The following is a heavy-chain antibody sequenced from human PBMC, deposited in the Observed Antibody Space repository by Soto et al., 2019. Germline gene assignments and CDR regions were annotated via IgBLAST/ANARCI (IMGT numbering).Heavy chain of an antibody. CDR2: IYYSGST. CDR3: ARGWPRKEYPTLNYYYGMDV. J-gene: IGHJ6*02. CDR1: GGSISSGGYY. D-gene: IGHD2-15*01. Sequence: KPSETLSLTCTVSGGSISSGGYYWSWIRQHPGKGLEWIGYIYYSGSTYYNPSLKSRVTISVDTSKNQFSLKLSSVTAADTAVYYCARGWPRKEYPTLNYYYGMDVWGQGTTVTVSS. V-gene: IGHV4-31*03.